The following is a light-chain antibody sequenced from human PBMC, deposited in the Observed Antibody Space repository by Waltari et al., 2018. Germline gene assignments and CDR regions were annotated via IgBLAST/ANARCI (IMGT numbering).Light chain of an antibody. CDR3: QQYDTTPHT. CDR1: QSVLSRSNRLNY. V-gene: IGKV4-1*01. CDR2: WES. J-gene: IGKJ3*01. Sequence: DIVMTQSPDSLAVSLGERATINCKSSQSVLSRSNRLNYFGWYQQKVGQRPKLLIYWESTRESWVPERFSGSGSGTDFTLTISSLQAEDVAVYYCQQYDTTPHTFGPGTQVDVK.